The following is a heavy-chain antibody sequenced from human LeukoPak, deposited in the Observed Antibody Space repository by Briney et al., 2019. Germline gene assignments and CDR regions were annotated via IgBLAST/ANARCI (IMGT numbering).Heavy chain of an antibody. Sequence: GRSLRLSCAASGFTFSSYGMHWVRQAPGKGLEWVAVISYDGSNKYYADSVKGRFTISRDNSKNTLYLQMNSLRAEDTAVYYCAEDARRYCSSTSCRTGYFDYWGQGTLVTVSS. J-gene: IGHJ4*02. CDR3: AEDARRYCSSTSCRTGYFDY. CDR1: GFTFSSYG. CDR2: ISYDGSNK. V-gene: IGHV3-30*18. D-gene: IGHD2-2*01.